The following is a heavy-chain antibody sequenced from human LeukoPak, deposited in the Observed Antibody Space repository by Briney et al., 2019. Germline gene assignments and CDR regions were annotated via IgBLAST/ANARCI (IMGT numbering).Heavy chain of an antibody. D-gene: IGHD1-1*01. CDR2: IYYSGST. CDR1: GGSISSSSYY. V-gene: IGHV4-39*01. Sequence: SETLSLTCTVSGGSISSSSYYWGWIRQPPGKGLEWIGSIYYSGSTYYNPSLKSRVTISVDTSKNQFSLKLSSVTAADTAVYYCARHRGGSPTGMSGRGSKPGKYYFDYWGQGTLVTVSS. CDR3: ARHRGGSPTGMSGRGSKPGKYYFDY. J-gene: IGHJ4*02.